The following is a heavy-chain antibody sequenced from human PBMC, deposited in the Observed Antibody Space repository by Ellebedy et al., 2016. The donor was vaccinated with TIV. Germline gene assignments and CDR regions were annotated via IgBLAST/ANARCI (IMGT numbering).Heavy chain of an antibody. J-gene: IGHJ6*02. D-gene: IGHD3-16*01. Sequence: GESLKISCAASGFTFSTYWMSWVRQAPGKGLEWVANINQGGSENYYVDSVKGRFTISRDNAKNSLYLQMNSLRAEDTAVYYCARDGGRGYGMDVWGQGTTVTVSS. CDR2: INQGGSEN. CDR1: GFTFSTYW. CDR3: ARDGGRGYGMDV. V-gene: IGHV3-7*01.